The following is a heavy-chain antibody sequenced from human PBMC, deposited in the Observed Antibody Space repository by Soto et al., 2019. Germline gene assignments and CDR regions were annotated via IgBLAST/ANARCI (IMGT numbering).Heavy chain of an antibody. J-gene: IGHJ4*02. Sequence: QVQLQQWGAGLLKPSETLSLTCAVYGGSFSGYYWSWIRQPPGKGLEWIGEINHSGSTNYNPSLKSRVTISVDTSKNQCSLKRSSVTAADTAVYYCARGDSSGWYFDYWGQGTLVTVSS. CDR1: GGSFSGYY. CDR2: INHSGST. D-gene: IGHD6-19*01. CDR3: ARGDSSGWYFDY. V-gene: IGHV4-34*01.